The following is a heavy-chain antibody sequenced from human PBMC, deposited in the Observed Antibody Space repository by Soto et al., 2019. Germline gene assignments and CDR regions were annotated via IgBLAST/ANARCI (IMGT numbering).Heavy chain of an antibody. CDR2: ISGSGGST. J-gene: IGHJ4*02. CDR1: GFTFSSYA. Sequence: GGSLRLSCAASGFTFSSYAMSWVRQAPGKGLEWVSAISGSGGSTYYADSVKGRFTISRDNFKNTLYLQMNSLRAEETAVYYCAKDGLSVVAAPGAGCSDYWDQGTLLTVST. D-gene: IGHD2-15*01. CDR3: AKDGLSVVAAPGAGCSDY. V-gene: IGHV3-23*01.